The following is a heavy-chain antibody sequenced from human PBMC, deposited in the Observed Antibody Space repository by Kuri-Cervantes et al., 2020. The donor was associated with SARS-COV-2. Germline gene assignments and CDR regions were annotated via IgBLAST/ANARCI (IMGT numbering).Heavy chain of an antibody. CDR3: ARQMMSSITIFGVVSTKNWFDP. V-gene: IGHV4-39*01. CDR1: GGSISSSSYY. J-gene: IGHJ5*02. CDR2: IYYSGST. D-gene: IGHD3-3*01. Sequence: SETLSLTCTVSGGSISSSSYYWGWIRQPPGKGLEWIGSIYYSGSTYYNPSFKSRVTISVDTSKNQFSLKLSSVTAADTAVYYCARQMMSSITIFGVVSTKNWFDPWGQGTLVTVSS.